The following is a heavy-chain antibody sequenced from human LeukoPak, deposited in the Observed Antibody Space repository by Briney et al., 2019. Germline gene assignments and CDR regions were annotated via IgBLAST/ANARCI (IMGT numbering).Heavy chain of an antibody. Sequence: ASVKVSCKASGYTFTGYYMHWVRQAPGQGLEWMGWINPNSGGTNYAQKFQGRVTMTRDTSISTAYMELSRLRSDDTGVYYCHQLLLYDDPYYYYMVGWGKRTTVTVSS. CDR2: INPNSGGT. CDR3: HQLLLYDDPYYYYMVG. J-gene: IGHJ6*03. V-gene: IGHV1-2*02. D-gene: IGHD2-15*01. CDR1: GYTFTGYY.